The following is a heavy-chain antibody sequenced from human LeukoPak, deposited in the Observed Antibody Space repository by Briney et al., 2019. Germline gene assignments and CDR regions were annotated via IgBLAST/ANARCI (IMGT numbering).Heavy chain of an antibody. D-gene: IGHD3-10*01. J-gene: IGHJ4*02. CDR3: ASSGSVSY. CDR1: GFTFSSYA. V-gene: IGHV3-30*01. Sequence: GGSLRLSCAASGFTFSSYAMHWVRQAPGKGLEWVAVISYDGSNKYYADSVKGRFTISRDNSKNTLYLQMNSLRAEDTAVYYCASSGSVSYWGQGTLVTVSS. CDR2: ISYDGSNK.